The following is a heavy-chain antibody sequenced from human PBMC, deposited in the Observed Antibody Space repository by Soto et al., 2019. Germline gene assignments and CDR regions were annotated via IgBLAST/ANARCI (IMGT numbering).Heavy chain of an antibody. CDR1: GFIFSNYN. V-gene: IGHV3-21*01. J-gene: IGHJ4*02. Sequence: GGSLRLSCAASGFIFSNYNLNWVRQAPGKGLEWVSSISSSSTYIYYADSVKGRFTISRDSAKNSLFLQMNSLRAEDTAVYYCARGSNYGYFFDYWGLGTLVTVS. D-gene: IGHD5-12*01. CDR3: ARGSNYGYFFDY. CDR2: ISSSSTYI.